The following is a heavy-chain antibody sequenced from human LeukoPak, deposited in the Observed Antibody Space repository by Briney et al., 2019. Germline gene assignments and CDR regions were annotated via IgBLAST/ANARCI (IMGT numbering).Heavy chain of an antibody. CDR2: IHYSGSS. CDR1: GYSISSDNW. Sequence: SDTLSLTCAVSGYSISSDNWWGWIRQPPGKGLEWIGYIHYSGSSYYSPSLKSRVTMSVDTSKRQFSLKLSSVTAVDTAVYYCATKPNGVYYFDVGGKGTTVTVSS. V-gene: IGHV4-28*01. J-gene: IGHJ6*04. D-gene: IGHD3-10*01. CDR3: ATKPNGVYYFDV.